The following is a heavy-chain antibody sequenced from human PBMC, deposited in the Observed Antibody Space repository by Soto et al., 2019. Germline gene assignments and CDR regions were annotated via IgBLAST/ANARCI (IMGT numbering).Heavy chain of an antibody. D-gene: IGHD7-27*01. Sequence: SETLSLTCAVYGGSFSGFYWSWIRQPPGKGLEWIGEINHSGSPYYNPSLKSRITISVDTSKNHLSLNLSSVTAADTAVYYCARGGVKVGNYYYYYGMDVWGQGTKVTVSS. V-gene: IGHV4-34*01. CDR2: INHSGSP. CDR1: GGSFSGFY. CDR3: ARGGVKVGNYYYYYGMDV. J-gene: IGHJ6*02.